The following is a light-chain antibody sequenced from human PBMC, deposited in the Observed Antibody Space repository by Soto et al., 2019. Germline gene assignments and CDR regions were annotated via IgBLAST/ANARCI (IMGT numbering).Light chain of an antibody. V-gene: IGLV2-14*03. J-gene: IGLJ1*01. CDR3: SSSTRSMTNV. CDR2: DFG. Sequence: QSALTQPASVSGSPGQSITISCTGTSSDVGGYNSVSWYQHHPGKAPKLILYDFGDRPSGVSYRFSCSKSGNTASLTISGLQAADEADYFCSSSTRSMTNVFVSGTKLTVL. CDR1: SSDVGGYNS.